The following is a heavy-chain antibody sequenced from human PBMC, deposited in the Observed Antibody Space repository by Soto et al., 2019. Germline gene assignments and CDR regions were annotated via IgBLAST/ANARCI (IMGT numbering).Heavy chain of an antibody. CDR1: GFPFRNAW. CDR3: TTAHFWSEITSDWDAFDI. Sequence: PGGSLKLSCGAFGFPFRNAWLGWGRPASGKGLEWVGRIKSKTDGGTTDYAAPVKGRFTISRDDSKNTLYLQMNSLKTEDTAVYYCTTAHFWSEITSDWDAFDIWGQGTMVTVSS. V-gene: IGHV3-15*01. J-gene: IGHJ3*02. D-gene: IGHD3-3*02. CDR2: IKSKTDGGTT.